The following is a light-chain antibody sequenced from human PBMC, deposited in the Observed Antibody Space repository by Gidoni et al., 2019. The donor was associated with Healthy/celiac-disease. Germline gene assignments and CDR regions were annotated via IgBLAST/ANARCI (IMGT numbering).Light chain of an antibody. Sequence: DIVLTQFAGTLSLSPGERATLSCRASPSVSSSYLAWYQQKPGQAPRLLIYGASSRATGIPDSFSGSGSGTDFTLTISRLEPEDFAVYYWQQYGSSPRTFGGGTKVEIK. CDR2: GAS. J-gene: IGKJ4*01. CDR1: PSVSSSY. CDR3: QQYGSSPRT. V-gene: IGKV3-20*01.